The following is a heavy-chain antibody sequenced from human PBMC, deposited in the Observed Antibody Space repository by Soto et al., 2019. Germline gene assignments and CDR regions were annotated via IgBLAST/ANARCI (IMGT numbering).Heavy chain of an antibody. J-gene: IGHJ4*02. CDR2: IKSRYNGGTL. Sequence: EEQLVESGGDLVAPGGSLTLSCAGSGFTFSNAWMNWVRQAPGKGLEWVGRIKSRYNGGTLDYAAPVTGRFTISRDDSKNTVYLQMNSLKTEATAVYYCATGGYYFDYWGLGTLVTVSS. V-gene: IGHV3-15*07. D-gene: IGHD3-16*01. CDR1: GFTFSNAW. CDR3: ATGGYYFDY.